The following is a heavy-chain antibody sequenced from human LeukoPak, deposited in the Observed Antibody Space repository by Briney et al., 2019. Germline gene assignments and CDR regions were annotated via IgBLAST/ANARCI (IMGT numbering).Heavy chain of an antibody. CDR2: ISYDGSNQ. Sequence: GGSLRLSCAASGFTFRTYTIHWVRQAPGKGLEWVAVISYDGSNQYYADSVKGRFTISRDNSKNTLYLQMNSLRAEDTAVYYCARRGSSGRFDYWGQGTLVTVSS. J-gene: IGHJ4*02. CDR1: GFTFRTYT. CDR3: ARRGSSGRFDY. D-gene: IGHD6-19*01. V-gene: IGHV3-30-3*01.